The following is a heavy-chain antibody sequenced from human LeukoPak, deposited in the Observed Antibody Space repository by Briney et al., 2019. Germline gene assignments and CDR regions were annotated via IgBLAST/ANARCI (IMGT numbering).Heavy chain of an antibody. J-gene: IGHJ6*02. D-gene: IGHD3-3*01. CDR1: GGTFNSYA. Sequence: GASVKVSCKASGGTFNSYAISWVRQAPGQGLEWMGGIIPIFGTANYAQKFQGRVTITADESTSTAYMELSSLRSEDTAVYYCARLRSGYYYYYGMDVWGQGTTVTVSS. V-gene: IGHV1-69*13. CDR3: ARLRSGYYYYYGMDV. CDR2: IIPIFGTA.